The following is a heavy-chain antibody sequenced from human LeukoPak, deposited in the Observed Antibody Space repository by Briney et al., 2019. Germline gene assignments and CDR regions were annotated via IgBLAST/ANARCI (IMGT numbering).Heavy chain of an antibody. Sequence: GGSLRLSCAASGFTFSNYWMSWVRQAPGKGLEWVSAISGSGGSTYYADSVKGRFTISRDNSKNTLYLQMNSLRAEDTAVYYCAKFEVRGGHYYYYYGMDVWGQGTTVTVSS. J-gene: IGHJ6*02. CDR1: GFTFSNYW. CDR2: ISGSGGST. CDR3: AKFEVRGGHYYYYYGMDV. D-gene: IGHD3-10*01. V-gene: IGHV3-23*01.